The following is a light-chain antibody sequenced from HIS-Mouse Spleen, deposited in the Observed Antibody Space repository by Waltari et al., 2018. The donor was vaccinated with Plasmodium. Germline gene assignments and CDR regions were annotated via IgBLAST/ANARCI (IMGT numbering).Light chain of an antibody. CDR1: ALPKKY. Sequence: SYELTQPPSVSVSPGQTARITCSGDALPKKYAYWYQQKSDQAPVLVIHEDSKRPSGIPEGFSGSSSGTMATLTISGAQVEDEADYYCYSTDSSGNHRVFGGGTKLTVL. CDR2: EDS. V-gene: IGLV3-10*01. J-gene: IGLJ3*02. CDR3: YSTDSSGNHRV.